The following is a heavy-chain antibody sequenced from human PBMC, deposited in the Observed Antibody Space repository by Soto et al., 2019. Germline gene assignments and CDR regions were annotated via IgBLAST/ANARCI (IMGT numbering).Heavy chain of an antibody. Sequence: QVQLQQWGAGLLKPSETLSLTCAVYGGSFSSYFWSWIRQPPGKGLEWIGEINHRGSTNYNPSLKCRVTILVDTSKNQFSLKLTSVSAAETAVYYCARGPAVAGHWSDSWGQGILVTVSS. CDR1: GGSFSSYF. CDR3: ARGPAVAGHWSDS. CDR2: INHRGST. V-gene: IGHV4-34*01. J-gene: IGHJ5*01. D-gene: IGHD6-19*01.